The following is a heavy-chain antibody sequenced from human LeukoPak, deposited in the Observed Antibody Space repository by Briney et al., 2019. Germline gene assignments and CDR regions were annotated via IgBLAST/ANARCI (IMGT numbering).Heavy chain of an antibody. CDR3: ARETAAMAPGTLPVYYYYYYGMDV. CDR1: GGSLSSGGYY. Sequence: SQTLSLTCTVSGGSLSSGGYYWSWIRQHPGKGLEWIGYIYYSGSTYYNPSLKSRVTISVDTSKNQFSLKLSSVTAADTAVYYCARETAAMAPGTLPVYYYYYYGMDVWGQGTTVTVSS. V-gene: IGHV4-31*03. J-gene: IGHJ6*02. D-gene: IGHD5-18*01. CDR2: IYYSGST.